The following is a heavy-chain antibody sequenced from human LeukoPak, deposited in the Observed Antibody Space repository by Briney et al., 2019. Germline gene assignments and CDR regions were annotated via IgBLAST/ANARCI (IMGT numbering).Heavy chain of an antibody. V-gene: IGHV3-48*01. CDR3: AKADRRSDLPYYFDY. Sequence: GGSLRLSCAASGFTFSSYSMNWVRQAPGKGLEWVSYISSSSSTIYYADSVKGRFTISRDNAKNSLYLQMNSLRAEDTAVYYCAKADRRSDLPYYFDYWGQGTLVTVSS. CDR2: ISSSSSTI. J-gene: IGHJ4*02. CDR1: GFTFSSYS.